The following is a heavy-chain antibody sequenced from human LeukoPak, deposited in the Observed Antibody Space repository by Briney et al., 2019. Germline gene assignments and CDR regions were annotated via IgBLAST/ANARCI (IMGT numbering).Heavy chain of an antibody. D-gene: IGHD2-15*01. CDR2: IIPIFGTA. CDR1: GGTFSSYA. J-gene: IGHJ4*02. Sequence: SVKVSCKASGGTFSSYAISWVRQAPGQGLEWMGGIIPIFGTANYAQKFQGRVTITADESTSTAYMELSSLRSDDTAVYYCATDPVGYCSANGCYSVDYWGQGTLVTVSS. CDR3: ATDPVGYCSANGCYSVDY. V-gene: IGHV1-69*13.